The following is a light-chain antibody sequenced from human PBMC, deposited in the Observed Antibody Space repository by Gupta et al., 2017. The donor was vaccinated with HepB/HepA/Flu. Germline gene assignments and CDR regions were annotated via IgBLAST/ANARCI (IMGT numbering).Light chain of an antibody. Sequence: QSALTQPPSASGSPGQSVTISCTGTSSDVGDYNYVSWYQQHPGKAPKLMIYEVTKRPSGVPDRSSGSKSGNTASLTVSGLQAEDEADYYCSSYAGTNSWVFGGGTKLTVL. CDR2: EVT. CDR3: SSYAGTNSWV. CDR1: SSDVGDYNY. J-gene: IGLJ3*02. V-gene: IGLV2-8*01.